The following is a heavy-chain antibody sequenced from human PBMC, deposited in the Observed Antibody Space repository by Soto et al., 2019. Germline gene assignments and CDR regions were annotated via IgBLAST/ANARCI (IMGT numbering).Heavy chain of an antibody. D-gene: IGHD3-16*01. V-gene: IGHV3-53*01. CDR3: ARGGDWYFDL. CDR1: GFTVSSDY. J-gene: IGHJ2*01. CDR2: IYSGGST. Sequence: GSLRLSCAASGFTVSSDYMNWVRQTPGKGLEWVSVIYSGGSTYYADSVRGRFTISRDDSNNMLFLQMNSLRAEDTAVYYCARGGDWYFDLWGRGTLVTVSS.